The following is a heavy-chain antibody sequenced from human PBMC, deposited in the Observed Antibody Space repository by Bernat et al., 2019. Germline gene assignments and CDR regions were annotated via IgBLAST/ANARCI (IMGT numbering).Heavy chain of an antibody. V-gene: IGHV3-30*01. D-gene: IGHD5-12*01. Sequence: QVQLVESGGGVVQPGRSLRLSCAASGFTFSSYAMHWVRQAPGKGLECVAVISYDGSNKYYADSVKGRFTISRDNSKNTLYLQMNSLRAEDTAVYYCALLTSSVATPVVDYWGQGTLVTVSS. CDR2: ISYDGSNK. CDR3: ALLTSSVATPVVDY. J-gene: IGHJ4*02. CDR1: GFTFSSYA.